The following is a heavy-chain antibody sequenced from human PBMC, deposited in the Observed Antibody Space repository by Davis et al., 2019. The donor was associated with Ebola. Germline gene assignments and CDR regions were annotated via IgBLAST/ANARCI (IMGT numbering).Heavy chain of an antibody. Sequence: AASAKDSSKASGHLLNNHPTHCLRQAPRQRPERMGWLNAGDGDTKVSHNFQGRVPFNADESTSTAYMELSSLGSEDSAIYYCARALPDFSARTHYNFYAVDVWGQGTTVTVSS. CDR1: GHLLNNHP. D-gene: IGHD2/OR15-2a*01. CDR3: ARALPDFSARTHYNFYAVDV. J-gene: IGHJ6*02. CDR2: LNAGDGDT. V-gene: IGHV1-3*01.